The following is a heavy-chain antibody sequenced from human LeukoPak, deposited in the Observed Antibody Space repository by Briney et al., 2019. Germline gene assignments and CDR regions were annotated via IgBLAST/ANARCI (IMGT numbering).Heavy chain of an antibody. V-gene: IGHV3-23*01. CDR3: PKGALSGPYDYYAMDV. CDR2: ISGSGGST. J-gene: IGHJ6*02. Sequence: PGGSLRLSCAASGFRFSSYAMSWVRQAPGKGLDWVLAISGSGGSTYYADSVKGRFTICRDNSKNTLYLQVNSLRAEDTAVYYCPKGALSGPYDYYAMDVSGQGTTVTVSS. D-gene: IGHD1-26*01. CDR1: GFRFSSYA.